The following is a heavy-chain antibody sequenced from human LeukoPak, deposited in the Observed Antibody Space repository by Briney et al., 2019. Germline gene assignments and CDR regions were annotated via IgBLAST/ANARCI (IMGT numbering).Heavy chain of an antibody. CDR1: GFTFSSYA. V-gene: IGHV3-30*18. CDR3: AKSYSSGWPDFDY. CDR2: ISDGGRDK. Sequence: GSLRLSCAASGFTFSSYAMYWVRQAPGKGLEWVAAISDGGRDKYHADSVEGRFTISRDNSKNTLYLQMNSLRTEDTALYYCAKSYSSGWPDFDYWGQGTLVTVSS. D-gene: IGHD6-19*01. J-gene: IGHJ4*02.